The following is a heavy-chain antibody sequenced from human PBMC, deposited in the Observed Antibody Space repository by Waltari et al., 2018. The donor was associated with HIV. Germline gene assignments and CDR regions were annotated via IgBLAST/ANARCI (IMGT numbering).Heavy chain of an antibody. CDR3: VRDSYGFDI. V-gene: IGHV6-1*01. D-gene: IGHD3-16*01. CDR2: AYCRSEWRH. CDR1: GDSVSSDTAS. J-gene: IGHJ1*01. Sequence: QVHLQQSGPGLVEASHSIFLSCVVSGDSVSSDTASGKWVRQFPAGGLEWLGKAYCRSEWRHEYSSSLKGPVVIYPDTSKIQFSLLLCSVTPLDSATYYCVRDSYGFDIWGVGTLVTVPP.